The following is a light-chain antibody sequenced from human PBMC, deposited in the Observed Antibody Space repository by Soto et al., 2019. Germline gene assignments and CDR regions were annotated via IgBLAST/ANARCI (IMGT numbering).Light chain of an antibody. J-gene: IGKJ5*01. Sequence: VLTQSPGTLSLSPGERATLSCRASQSVSTRLAWYQHRSGQAPRLLISSASIRATGIPDRFSGSGSGTDFTLTISRLEPEDFALYYCQHYYGTSPIAFGQGTRLEIK. V-gene: IGKV3-20*01. CDR3: QHYYGTSPIA. CDR2: SAS. CDR1: QSVSTR.